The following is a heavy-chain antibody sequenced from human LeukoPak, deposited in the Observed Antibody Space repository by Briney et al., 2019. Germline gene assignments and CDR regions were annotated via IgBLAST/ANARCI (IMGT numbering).Heavy chain of an antibody. CDR1: GFTFSSYS. CDR3: AREANSITMVRGVLNAFDI. V-gene: IGHV3-21*01. J-gene: IGHJ3*02. D-gene: IGHD3-10*01. Sequence: GGSLRLSCAASGFTFSSYSMNWVRQAPGNGLEWVSSISSSSSYIYYADSVKGRFTISRDNAKNSLYLQMNSLRAEDTAVYYCAREANSITMVRGVLNAFDIWGQGTMVTVSS. CDR2: ISSSSSYI.